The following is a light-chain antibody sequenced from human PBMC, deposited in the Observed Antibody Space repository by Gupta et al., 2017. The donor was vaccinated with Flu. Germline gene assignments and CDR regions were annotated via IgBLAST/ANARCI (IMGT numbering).Light chain of an antibody. CDR1: QGLVYSDGNTY. Sequence: EVEMTQSPLSLPVTLGQPASISCRSSQGLVYSDGNTYLHWFQQRPGQSPRRLIYQVSYRESGVPARFSGSGSGTNFTLNISRLQAEDVGIYFCKQGADCPLAFGRGTMVEIK. V-gene: IGKV2-30*01. CDR2: QVS. CDR3: KQGADCPLA. J-gene: IGKJ4*01.